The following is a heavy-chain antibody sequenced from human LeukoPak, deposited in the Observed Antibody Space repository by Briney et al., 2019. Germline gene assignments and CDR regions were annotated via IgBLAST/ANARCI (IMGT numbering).Heavy chain of an antibody. CDR1: GFTFSSYG. CDR2: IRYDGSNK. CDR3: AKDRGSSLLYYFEY. J-gene: IGHJ4*02. D-gene: IGHD6-13*01. V-gene: IGHV3-30*02. Sequence: GGSLRLSCAASGFTFSSYGMHWVRQAPGKGLEWVAFIRYDGSNKYYADSVKGRFTISRDNSKNTLYLQMNSLRVEDTAVYYCAKDRGSSLLYYFEYWGQGTLVTVSS.